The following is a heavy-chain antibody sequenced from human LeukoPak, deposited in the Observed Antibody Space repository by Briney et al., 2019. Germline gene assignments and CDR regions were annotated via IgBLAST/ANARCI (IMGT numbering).Heavy chain of an antibody. CDR3: ARYRAFDI. V-gene: IGHV4-34*01. CDR2: INHSGST. Sequence: SETLSLTCAVYGGSFSGYYWSWIRQPPGKGLEWIGEINHSGSTNYNPSLKSRVTISVDTSKNQFSLELSSVTAADTAVNYCARYRAFDIWGQGTMVTVSS. CDR1: GGSFSGYY. J-gene: IGHJ3*02.